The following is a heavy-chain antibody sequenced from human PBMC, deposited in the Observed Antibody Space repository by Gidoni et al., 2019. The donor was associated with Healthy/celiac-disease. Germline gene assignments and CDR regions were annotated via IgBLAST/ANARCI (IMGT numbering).Heavy chain of an antibody. D-gene: IGHD2-2*01. CDR1: GYTFPSYD. J-gene: IGHJ4*02. CDR2: MNPNSGNT. CDR3: ARGLHCSSTSCYLTFDY. Sequence: QVQLVQSGAEVKKPGASVKVSCKASGYTFPSYDINWVRQATGQGLEWMGCMNPNSGNTGYAQKFQGRVTMTRNTSISTAYMELSSLRSEDTAVYYCARGLHCSSTSCYLTFDYWGQGTLVTVSS. V-gene: IGHV1-8*01.